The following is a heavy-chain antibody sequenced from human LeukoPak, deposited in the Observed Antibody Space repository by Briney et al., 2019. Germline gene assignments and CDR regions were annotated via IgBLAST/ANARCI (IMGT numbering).Heavy chain of an antibody. V-gene: IGHV4-38-2*02. CDR1: GYSISSGYY. CDR2: IYYSGST. J-gene: IGHJ5*02. Sequence: SETLSLTCTVSGYSISSGYYWGWIRPPPGKGLEWIGSIYYSGSTYYNPSLKSRVTMSVDTSKNQFSLKLSSVTAADTAVYYCAREGMTTVTTRWFDPWGQGTLVTVSS. CDR3: AREGMTTVTTRWFDP. D-gene: IGHD4-17*01.